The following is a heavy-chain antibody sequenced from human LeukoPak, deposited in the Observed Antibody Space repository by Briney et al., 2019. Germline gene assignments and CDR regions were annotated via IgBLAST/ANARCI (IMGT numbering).Heavy chain of an antibody. CDR2: IYSGGET. CDR1: GFTVSNNS. V-gene: IGHV3-53*01. CDR3: ARDYFGP. J-gene: IGHJ5*02. Sequence: GGSLRLSCAASGFTVSNNSMRWVRQAPGKGLEWVSLIYSGGETRYADSVKGRFTISRDNSKNTLYLQMDSLRAEDTAVYYCARDYFGPWGQGTLVTVSS.